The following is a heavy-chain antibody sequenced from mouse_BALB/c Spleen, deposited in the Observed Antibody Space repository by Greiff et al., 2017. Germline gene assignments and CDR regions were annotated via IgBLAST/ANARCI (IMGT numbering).Heavy chain of an antibody. CDR1: GFNIKDTY. Sequence: EVQLQQSGAELVKPGASVKLSCTASGFNIKDTYMHWVKQRPEQGLEWIGRIDPANGNTKYDPKFQGKATITADTSSNTAYLQLSSLTSEDTAVYYCARGGSSGYVWFAYWGQGTLVTVSA. D-gene: IGHD3-1*01. V-gene: IGHV14-3*02. CDR2: IDPANGNT. CDR3: ARGGSSGYVWFAY. J-gene: IGHJ3*01.